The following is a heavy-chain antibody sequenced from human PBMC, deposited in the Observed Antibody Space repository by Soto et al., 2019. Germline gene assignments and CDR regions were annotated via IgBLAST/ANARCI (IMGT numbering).Heavy chain of an antibody. CDR3: AIDPYDYDDTSGYYGH. CDR1: GFTFSTYK. Sequence: EVQLVESGGGLVQPGGSLRLSCAASGFTFSTYKMNWVRQAPGKGLEWVSYISSSSSTIYYADSVKGRFTISRDNAKNSLYLQMNSLRDEDTAVYYCAIDPYDYDDTSGYYGHWGQGTLVTVSS. J-gene: IGHJ4*02. D-gene: IGHD3-22*01. V-gene: IGHV3-48*02. CDR2: ISSSSSTI.